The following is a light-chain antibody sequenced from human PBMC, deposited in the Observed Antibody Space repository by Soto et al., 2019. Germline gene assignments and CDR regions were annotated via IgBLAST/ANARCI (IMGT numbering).Light chain of an antibody. J-gene: IGLJ2*01. V-gene: IGLV2-23*01. CDR2: EGS. CDR3: SSYAGAVV. CDR1: SSNVESYNL. Sequence: QSALTQPASVSGSPGQSITISCIRTSSNVESYNLVSWYQHPPGKAPKLIIYEGSERPSGVSNRFSGAQSGHSASLTISGLQAEDEADYYCSSYAGAVVFGGGTKLTVL.